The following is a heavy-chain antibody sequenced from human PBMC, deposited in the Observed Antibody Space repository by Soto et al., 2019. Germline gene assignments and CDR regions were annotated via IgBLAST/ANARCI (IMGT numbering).Heavy chain of an antibody. CDR1: GGSISSSSYY. CDR3: ARGPLTIFGAQDHYYYYYMDV. CDR2: IYYSGST. J-gene: IGHJ6*03. D-gene: IGHD3-3*01. Sequence: QLQLQESGPGLVKPSETLSLTCTVSGGSISSSSYYWGWIRQPPGKGLEWIGSIYYSGSTYYNPSLKGRVTISVDTSKNQFSLKLSSVTAADTAVYYCARGPLTIFGAQDHYYYYYMDVWGKGTTVTVSS. V-gene: IGHV4-39*01.